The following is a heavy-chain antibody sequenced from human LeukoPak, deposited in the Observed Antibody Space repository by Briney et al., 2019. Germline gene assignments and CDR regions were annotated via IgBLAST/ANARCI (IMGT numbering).Heavy chain of an antibody. CDR3: ARNAAYYYDSSGPHPQGYYFDY. V-gene: IGHV1-2*02. CDR2: INPNSGGT. J-gene: IGHJ4*02. CDR1: GYTFTGYY. D-gene: IGHD3-22*01. Sequence: ASVKVSCKASGYTFTGYYMHWVRQAPGQGLEWMGWINPNSGGTNYAQKFQGRVTMTRDTSISTAYMELSRLRSDDTAVYYCARNAAYYYDSSGPHPQGYYFDYWGQGTLVTVSS.